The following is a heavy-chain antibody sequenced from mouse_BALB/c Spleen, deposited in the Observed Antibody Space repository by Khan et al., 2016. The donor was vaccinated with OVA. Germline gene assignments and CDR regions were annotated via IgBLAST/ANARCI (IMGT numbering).Heavy chain of an antibody. CDR1: GYTFTKNG. CDR3: ARVGYSGTMDY. J-gene: IGHJ4*01. D-gene: IGHD2-14*01. V-gene: IGHV9-3-1*01. CDR2: INTYTGEA. Sequence: QIQLVQSGPELKKPGETVKISCKASGYTFTKNGVNWVNQAPGKGLKWMGWINTYTGEATYVDDFKGRFAFSLETSASTAYLQINNPKNEDTATYFCARVGYSGTMDYWGQGTSLTVSS.